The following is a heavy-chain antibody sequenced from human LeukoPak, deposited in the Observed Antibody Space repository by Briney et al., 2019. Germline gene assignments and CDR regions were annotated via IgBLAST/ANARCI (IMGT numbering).Heavy chain of an antibody. J-gene: IGHJ4*02. V-gene: IGHV3-21*01. D-gene: IGHD3-22*01. CDR2: ISSSSSYI. Sequence: GGSLRLSCAASGFTFSSYSMNWVRQAPGKGLEWVSSISSSSSYIYYADSVKGRFTISRDNAKNSLYLKMNSLRAEDTAVYYCARYPEGWDSSGYGSFDYWGQGTLVTVSS. CDR3: ARYPEGWDSSGYGSFDY. CDR1: GFTFSSYS.